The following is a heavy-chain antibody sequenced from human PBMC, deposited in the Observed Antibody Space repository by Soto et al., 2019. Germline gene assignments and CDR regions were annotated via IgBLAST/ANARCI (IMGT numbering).Heavy chain of an antibody. D-gene: IGHD3-22*01. CDR2: IYHSGST. CDR1: GYSISSGYY. V-gene: IGHV4-38-2*01. J-gene: IGHJ5*02. CDR3: ARVGPWVPYYYDSSPYTFENWFDP. Sequence: PSETLSLTCAVSGYSISSGYYWGWLQQPPGKGLEWIGSIYHSGSTYYNPSLNSRVTLSIDMTNNHVSLILNSVTAADTAVYYCARVGPWVPYYYDSSPYTFENWFDPWGQGTLVTVSS.